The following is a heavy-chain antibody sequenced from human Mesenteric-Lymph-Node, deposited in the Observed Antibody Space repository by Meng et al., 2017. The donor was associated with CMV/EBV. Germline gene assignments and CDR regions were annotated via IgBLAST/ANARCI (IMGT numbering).Heavy chain of an antibody. J-gene: IGHJ6*02. CDR3: AKDEHYYYGMDV. Sequence: GESLKISCAASGFIFDDYIMHWVRQAPGKGLEWVSLISWDGGSTYYADSVKGRFTISRDNSKNSLYLQMNSLRTEDTALYYCAKDEHYYYGMDVWGQGTTVTVSS. CDR2: ISWDGGST. V-gene: IGHV3-43*01. CDR1: GFIFDDYI.